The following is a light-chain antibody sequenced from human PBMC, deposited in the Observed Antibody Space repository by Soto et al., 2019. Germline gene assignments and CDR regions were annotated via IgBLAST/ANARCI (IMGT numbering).Light chain of an antibody. CDR2: GAH. CDR3: QQYHSLPRT. Sequence: EIVLTQSPVSLSLSPGDGATLSCRASQSVSTNYLAWFQQKPGQAPRLLIYGAHIRAIGIADGFRGSGSGTDFTLTISRLEPEDFAVYYCQQYHSLPRTFGQGTKVDIK. V-gene: IGKV3-20*01. CDR1: QSVSTNY. J-gene: IGKJ1*01.